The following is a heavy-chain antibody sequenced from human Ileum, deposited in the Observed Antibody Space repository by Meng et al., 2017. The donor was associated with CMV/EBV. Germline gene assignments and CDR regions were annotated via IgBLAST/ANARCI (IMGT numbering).Heavy chain of an antibody. V-gene: IGHV3-74*01. D-gene: IGHD5-18*01. CDR2: IINDGSGA. CDR1: GFTFTSYW. J-gene: IGHJ6*02. Sequence: GESLKISCAASGFTFTSYWMHWVRQVPGKGLVWVSRIINDGSGANYADSVKGRFTISRDNAKNTVYLQMNSLRAEDTAVYYCAGAAMETTSSVDVWGQGTTVTVSS. CDR3: AGAAMETTSSVDV.